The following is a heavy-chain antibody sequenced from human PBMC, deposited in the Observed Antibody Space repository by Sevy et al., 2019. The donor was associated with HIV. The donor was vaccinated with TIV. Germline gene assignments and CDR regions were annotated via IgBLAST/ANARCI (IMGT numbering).Heavy chain of an antibody. J-gene: IGHJ6*02. CDR3: ARGARGTLPSYYYYPMDV. D-gene: IGHD1-1*01. V-gene: IGHV5-51*01. CDR2: IYPGDSDT. Sequence: GESLKISCKGSGYRFTDYWIVWVRQMPGKGLEWMGIIYPGDSDTTYSPSFQGQVTISVDKSISTAYLQWRSLKASDTAIFYCARGARGTLPSYYYYPMDVRGQGTTVTVSS. CDR1: GYRFTDYW.